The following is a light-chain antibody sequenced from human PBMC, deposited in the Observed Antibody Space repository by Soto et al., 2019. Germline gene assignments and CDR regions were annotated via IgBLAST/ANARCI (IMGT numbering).Light chain of an antibody. CDR3: TSYTSSSTVL. CDR2: DVS. Sequence: QSALTQPASVSESPGQSITISCTGTSSDVGGYNYVSWYQQHPGKAPKLMIYDVSNRPSGISNRFSGSKSGNTASLTIFGLQAEDEADYYCTSYTSSSTVLFGGGTQLTVL. J-gene: IGLJ3*02. V-gene: IGLV2-14*01. CDR1: SSDVGGYNY.